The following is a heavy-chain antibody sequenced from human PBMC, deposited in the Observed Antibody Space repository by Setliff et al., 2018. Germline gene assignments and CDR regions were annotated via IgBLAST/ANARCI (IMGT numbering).Heavy chain of an antibody. CDR3: ARAGPTVTFFRVLVISWWDP. Sequence: KPSETLSLTCTVSGDPISSGSYYWTWIRQPAGKGLEWIGHFHTGGSTNYNRSLRSRVSISVDASKNQFSLKLSSGTAADTATYYCARAGPTVTFFRVLVISWWDPWGQGSLVTVSS. D-gene: IGHD3-3*01. V-gene: IGHV4-61*09. CDR1: GDPISSGSYY. J-gene: IGHJ5*02. CDR2: FHTGGST.